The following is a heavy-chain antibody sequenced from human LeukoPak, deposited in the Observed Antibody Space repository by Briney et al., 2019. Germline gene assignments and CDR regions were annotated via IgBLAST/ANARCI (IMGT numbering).Heavy chain of an antibody. CDR2: IFHSGST. CDR3: ARAKRGGYNWFDP. V-gene: IGHV4-4*02. CDR1: SASIFSSNW. Sequence: SETLSLTCTVSSASIFSSNWWSWVRQPPGKGLEWIGQIFHSGSTSYSPSLKGRVTISVDKSKNQISLKLTSVTAADTAIYYCARAKRGGYNWFDPWGQGTLVTVSS. D-gene: IGHD3-16*01. J-gene: IGHJ5*02.